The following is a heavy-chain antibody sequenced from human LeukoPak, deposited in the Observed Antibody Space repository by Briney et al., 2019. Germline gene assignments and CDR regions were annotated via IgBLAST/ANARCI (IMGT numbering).Heavy chain of an antibody. D-gene: IGHD1-1*01. V-gene: IGHV3-7*04. J-gene: IGHJ5*02. CDR2: MNEDGSVK. CDR3: AVDGGYNRFDP. CDR1: GFTFSSLW. Sequence: RGSLRLSCAASGFTFSSLWMAWVRQAPGKGLEWVANMNEDGSVKNYVVSVKGRFTISRDNAKSSLYLQMSNLRAEDTAVYYCAVDGGYNRFDPWGQGTLVTVPS.